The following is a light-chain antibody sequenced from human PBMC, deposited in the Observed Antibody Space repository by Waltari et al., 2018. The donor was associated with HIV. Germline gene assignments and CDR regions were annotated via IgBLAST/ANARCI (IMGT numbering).Light chain of an antibody. CDR1: SGSIASNY. J-gene: IGLJ1*01. V-gene: IGLV6-57*01. CDR2: EDT. Sequence: NFMLTQPHSVSESPGKTLTISCTRSSGSIASNYVQWYQQRPGSFPTIMIYEDTQRPSGVPDRFSGSIDSSSNSAYLTISGLRTEDEADYYCQSYDSSNRGVIGTGTKVTVL. CDR3: QSYDSSNRGV.